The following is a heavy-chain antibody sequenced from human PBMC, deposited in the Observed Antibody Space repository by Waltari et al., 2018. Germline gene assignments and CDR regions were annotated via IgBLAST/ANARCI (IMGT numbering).Heavy chain of an antibody. CDR3: ATALGDRSSASRAFDI. Sequence: EVQLLQSGTELKKPGTTVKISCQVSGYTFTDYYIHWVQQAPRKGHHWMGLVDPEDGETIYAEKFQGRVTITADTSTDTAYMELSSLRSEDTAVYYCATALGDRSSASRAFDIWGLGTMITVSS. CDR2: VDPEDGET. D-gene: IGHD3-10*01. CDR1: GYTFTDYY. J-gene: IGHJ3*02. V-gene: IGHV1-69-2*01.